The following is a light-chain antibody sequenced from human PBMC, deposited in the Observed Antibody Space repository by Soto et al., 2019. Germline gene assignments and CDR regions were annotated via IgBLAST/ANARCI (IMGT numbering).Light chain of an antibody. CDR1: SSNIGNNY. CDR3: GTCDRSLRAPNV. V-gene: IGLV1-51*02. CDR2: ENN. Sequence: QSVLTQPPSVSAAPGQKVTISCSGSSSNIGNNYVSWYQQLPGTAPKLLIFENNKRPSGIPDRFSGSKSGTPATRGITRLQTGDGANYYCGTCDRSLRAPNVFGSGTMVTVL. J-gene: IGLJ1*01.